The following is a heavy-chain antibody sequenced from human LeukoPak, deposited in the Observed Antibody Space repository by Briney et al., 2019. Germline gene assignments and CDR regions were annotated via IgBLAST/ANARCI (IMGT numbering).Heavy chain of an antibody. CDR3: ASVLGTVVVPAATSHVAFDI. D-gene: IGHD2-2*03. Sequence: SETLSLTCAVYGGSFSGYYWSWIRQPPGKGLEWIGEINHSGSTNYNPSLKSRVTISVDTSKNQFSLKLSSVTAADTAVYYCASVLGTVVVPAATSHVAFDIWGQGTMVTVSS. V-gene: IGHV4-34*01. CDR2: INHSGST. J-gene: IGHJ3*02. CDR1: GGSFSGYY.